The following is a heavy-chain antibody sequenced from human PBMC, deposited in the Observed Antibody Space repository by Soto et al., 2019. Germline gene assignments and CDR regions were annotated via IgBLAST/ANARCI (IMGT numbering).Heavy chain of an antibody. V-gene: IGHV6-1*01. D-gene: IGHD3-16*01. Sequence: QEQLQQSGPGLVKPSQTLSLTCAISGASVSKNSATWNWIRQSPARGLEWLGRTYYRSKWYNDYAVSVKSRITINPDTSKNQFSLQLNSVTPEDTAVYYCARGSLRGGNWYFDLWGRGTLVTVSS. CDR2: TYYRSKWYN. CDR1: GASVSKNSAT. CDR3: ARGSLRGGNWYFDL. J-gene: IGHJ2*01.